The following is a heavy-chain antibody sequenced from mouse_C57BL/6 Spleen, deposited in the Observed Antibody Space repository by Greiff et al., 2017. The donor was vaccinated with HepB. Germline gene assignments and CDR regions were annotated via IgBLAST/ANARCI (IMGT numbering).Heavy chain of an antibody. CDR1: GFTFSSYA. CDR3: ARGGDGITGYFDY. J-gene: IGHJ2*01. D-gene: IGHD1-1*01. V-gene: IGHV5-4*01. Sequence: EVQVVESGGGLVKPGGSLKLSCAASGFTFSSYAMSWVRQTPEKRLEWVATISDGGSYTYYPDNVKGRVTISRDNAKNTAYMQMSHLKSEDTAMYYCARGGDGITGYFDYWGQGTTLTVSS. CDR2: ISDGGSYT.